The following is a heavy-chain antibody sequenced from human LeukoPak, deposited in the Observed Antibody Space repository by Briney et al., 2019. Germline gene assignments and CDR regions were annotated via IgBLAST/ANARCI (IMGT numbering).Heavy chain of an antibody. J-gene: IGHJ6*03. D-gene: IGHD2-15*01. CDR2: IYYSGST. Sequence: SQTLSLTCTVSGGSISSGDYYWSWIRQPPGKGLEWIGYIYYSGSTYHNPSLKSRVTISVDTSKNQFSLKLSSVTAADTAVYYCARRGGAQYYYYYYMDVWGKGTTVTVSS. V-gene: IGHV4-30-4*01. CDR1: GGSISSGDYY. CDR3: ARRGGAQYYYYYYMDV.